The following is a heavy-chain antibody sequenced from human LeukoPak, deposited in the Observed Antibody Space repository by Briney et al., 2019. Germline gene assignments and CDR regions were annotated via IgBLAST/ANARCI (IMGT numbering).Heavy chain of an antibody. Sequence: GGSLRLSFAASGFTVSGKFMSWVRQAPGRGLEWVSIIHYDGKIRYAGSVGGRFTIYRDDSENTLFLQMNSLRVDDTAVYFCASGDGYLQPYWGQGTLVTVSS. D-gene: IGHD2-21*01. V-gene: IGHV3-53*01. J-gene: IGHJ4*02. CDR1: GFTVSGKF. CDR2: IHYDGKI. CDR3: ASGDGYLQPY.